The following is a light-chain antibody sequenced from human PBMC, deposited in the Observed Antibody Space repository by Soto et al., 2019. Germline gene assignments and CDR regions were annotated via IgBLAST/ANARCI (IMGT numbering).Light chain of an antibody. CDR3: QQYHNWPPQYT. CDR1: QSVASN. CDR2: GAS. J-gene: IGKJ2*01. V-gene: IGKV3-15*01. Sequence: EIVMTQSPASLSVSPGDGASLSCRASQSVASNVAWYQQKPGQGPRLLIHGASTRAAGVPARFSGSGSGTDFTLTISSLHSEDFATYYCQQYHNWPPQYTFGQGTKLQIK.